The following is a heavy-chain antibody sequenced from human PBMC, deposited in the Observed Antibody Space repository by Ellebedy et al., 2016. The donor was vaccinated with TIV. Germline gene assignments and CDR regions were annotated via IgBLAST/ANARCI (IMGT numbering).Heavy chain of an antibody. V-gene: IGHV3-7*01. CDR3: ARDGSYGDYLSPRHAFNM. D-gene: IGHD4-17*01. CDR1: GFTFRSYW. CDR2: INHDGSDK. J-gene: IGHJ3*02. Sequence: GGSLRLSCAASGFTFRSYWMSWVRQAPGKGLEWVGNINHDGSDKYYVDSVEGRFSISRDNAKNSLYLQMNSLRGEDTALYFCARDGSYGDYLSPRHAFNMWGQGTMVTVSS.